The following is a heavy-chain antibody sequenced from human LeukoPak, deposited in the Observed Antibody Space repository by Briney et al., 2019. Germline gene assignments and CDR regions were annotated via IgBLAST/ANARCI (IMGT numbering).Heavy chain of an antibody. CDR3: ARIRDYYDSSGYSYGYYGMDV. CDR1: GFTFSSYS. V-gene: IGHV3-48*01. J-gene: IGHJ6*02. Sequence: GGSLRLSCAASGFTFSSYSMNWVRQAPGKGLEWVSYISGSSSTIYYADSVKGRFTISRDNAKNSLYVQMNSLRAEDTAVYYCARIRDYYDSSGYSYGYYGMDVWGQGTTVTVSS. D-gene: IGHD3-22*01. CDR2: ISGSSSTI.